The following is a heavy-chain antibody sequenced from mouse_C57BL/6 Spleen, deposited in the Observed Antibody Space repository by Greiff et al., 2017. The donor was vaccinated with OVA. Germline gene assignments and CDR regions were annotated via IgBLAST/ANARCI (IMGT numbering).Heavy chain of an antibody. CDR3: ARRGNDYDGFAY. J-gene: IGHJ3*01. CDR2: IYPGDGDT. D-gene: IGHD2-4*01. Sequence: VKLVESGAELVKPGASVKISCKASGYAFSSYWMNWVKQRPGKGLEWIGQIYPGDGDTNYNGKFKGKATLTADKSSSTAYMQLSSLTSEDSAVYFCARRGNDYDGFAYWGQGTLVTVSA. V-gene: IGHV1-80*01. CDR1: GYAFSSYW.